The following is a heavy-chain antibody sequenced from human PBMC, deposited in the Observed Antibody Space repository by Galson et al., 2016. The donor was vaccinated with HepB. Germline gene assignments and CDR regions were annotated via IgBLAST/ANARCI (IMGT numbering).Heavy chain of an antibody. CDR1: GYTFTNYA. CDR2: INAANENT. D-gene: IGHD3-3*01. Sequence: SVKVSCKASGYTFTNYAIYWVRQAPGQGLEWIGWINAANENTKYSQKFQGRVTMTRDTFATAVNMQLRSLRSEDTAVYYCARDVRLVGSDFWSGYDTPSYFDLWGRGTLVTVSS. J-gene: IGHJ2*01. CDR3: ARDVRLVGSDFWSGYDTPSYFDL. V-gene: IGHV1-3*01.